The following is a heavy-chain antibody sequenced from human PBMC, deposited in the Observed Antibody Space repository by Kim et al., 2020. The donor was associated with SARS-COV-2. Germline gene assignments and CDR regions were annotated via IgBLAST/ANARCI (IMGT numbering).Heavy chain of an antibody. CDR2: INAGNGNT. D-gene: IGHD3-9*01. Sequence: ASVKVSCKASGYTFTSYAMHWVRQAPGQRLEWMGWINAGNGNTKYSQKFQGRVTITRDTSASTAYMELSSLRSEDTAVYYCARDPEYYDILTGYYPYYGMDVWGQGTTVTVSS. V-gene: IGHV1-3*01. CDR3: ARDPEYYDILTGYYPYYGMDV. CDR1: GYTFTSYA. J-gene: IGHJ6*02.